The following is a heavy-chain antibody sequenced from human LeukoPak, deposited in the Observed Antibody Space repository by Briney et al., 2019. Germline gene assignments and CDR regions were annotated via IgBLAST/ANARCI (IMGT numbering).Heavy chain of an antibody. CDR2: ISYDGSNK. D-gene: IGHD6-13*01. J-gene: IGHJ4*02. CDR3: ASSSSSWFDY. Sequence: GGTLRLSCAASGFTFSSYGMHWVRQAPGKGLEWVAVISYDGSNKYYADSVKGRFTISRDNSKNTLYLQMNSLRAEDTAVYYCASSSSSWFDYWGQGILVTVSS. V-gene: IGHV3-30*03. CDR1: GFTFSSYG.